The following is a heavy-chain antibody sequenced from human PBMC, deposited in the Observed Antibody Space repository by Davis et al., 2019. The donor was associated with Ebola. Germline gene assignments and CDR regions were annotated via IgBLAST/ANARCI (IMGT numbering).Heavy chain of an antibody. J-gene: IGHJ4*02. CDR3: ARAQKDPTTNSNY. CDR2: INPNSGGT. Sequence: ASVKVSCKASGYTFTGYYMHWVRQVPGQGLEWMGWINPNSGGTNYAQKFQGRVTMTRDTSISTAYMELSRLRSDDTAVYYCARAQKDPTTNSNYWGQGTLVTVSS. V-gene: IGHV1-2*02. CDR1: GYTFTGYY. D-gene: IGHD1-14*01.